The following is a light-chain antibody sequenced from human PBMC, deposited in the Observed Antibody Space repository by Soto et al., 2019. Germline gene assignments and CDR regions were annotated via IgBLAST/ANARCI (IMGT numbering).Light chain of an antibody. CDR3: QSYDSSLSAYV. CDR2: ANT. CDR1: SSNIGAGYD. V-gene: IGLV1-40*01. J-gene: IGLJ1*01. Sequence: QSVLTQPPSVSGAPGQRVTISCTGSSSNIGAGYDVHWYQQLPGTAPKLLIYANTNRPSGVPDRFSGSKSGTSASLAITGLQAEDEADYYCQSYDSSLSAYVFGTGTRSPS.